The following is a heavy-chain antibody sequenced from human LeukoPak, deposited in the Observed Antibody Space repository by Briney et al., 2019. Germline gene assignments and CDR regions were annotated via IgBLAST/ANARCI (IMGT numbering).Heavy chain of an antibody. D-gene: IGHD3-22*01. Sequence: SVKVSCKASGGTFSSYAISWVRQAPGQGLEWMGGIIPIFGTANYAQKFQGRVTITADESTSTAYMELSSLRSEDTAVYYCARDSYYYDSSGQGYYYYGMDVWGQGTTVTVSS. J-gene: IGHJ6*02. V-gene: IGHV1-69*13. CDR2: IIPIFGTA. CDR1: GGTFSSYA. CDR3: ARDSYYYDSSGQGYYYYGMDV.